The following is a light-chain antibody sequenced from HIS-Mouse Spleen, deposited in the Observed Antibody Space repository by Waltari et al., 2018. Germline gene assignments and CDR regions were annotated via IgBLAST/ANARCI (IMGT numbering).Light chain of an antibody. J-gene: IGLJ3*02. CDR1: SSDVGGYNY. CDR2: DVS. CDR3: SPYTNSSTWV. Sequence: QSALTQPASVSGSPGQSITISCTGTSSDVGGYNYVSWYQQHPGKAPKLMIYDVSNRTSWVFYRWSVSKSGIRASLTVSGRQAEDEADYYCSPYTNSSTWVFGGGTKLTVL. V-gene: IGLV2-14*03.